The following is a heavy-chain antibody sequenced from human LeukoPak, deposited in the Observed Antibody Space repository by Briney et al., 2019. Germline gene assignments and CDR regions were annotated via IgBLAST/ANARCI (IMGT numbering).Heavy chain of an antibody. V-gene: IGHV3-7*01. D-gene: IGHD1-26*01. Sequence: PGGSLRFSCAASGFTFSSYWMSWVRQAPGKGLEWMANIKQDGSEKYYVDSVKGRFTISRDNAKNSLYLQMNSLRAEDTAVYYCAKGRGWEASYYYYYMDVWGKGTTVTISS. CDR2: IKQDGSEK. CDR1: GFTFSSYW. J-gene: IGHJ6*03. CDR3: AKGRGWEASYYYYYMDV.